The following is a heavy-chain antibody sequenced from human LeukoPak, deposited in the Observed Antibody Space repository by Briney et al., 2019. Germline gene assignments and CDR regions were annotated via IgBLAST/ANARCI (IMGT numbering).Heavy chain of an antibody. CDR1: GFTFTNYA. Sequence: GGSLRLSCVDSGFTFTNYAMTWVRQAPGKGLEWVSAISGSGGSTYYADSVKGRFTISRDNAKNSLYLQMNSLRAEDTAVYYCARVVGYCSSTSCHSRYYYYYMDVWGKGTTVTVSS. CDR2: ISGSGGST. J-gene: IGHJ6*03. D-gene: IGHD2-2*01. V-gene: IGHV3-23*01. CDR3: ARVVGYCSSTSCHSRYYYYYMDV.